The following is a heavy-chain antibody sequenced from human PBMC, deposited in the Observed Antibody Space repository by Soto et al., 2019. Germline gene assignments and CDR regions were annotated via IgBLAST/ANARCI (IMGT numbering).Heavy chain of an antibody. D-gene: IGHD2-15*01. J-gene: IGHJ6*02. CDR3: ARARIYSVTLRYYDDSMDV. CDR2: ISYDGSNK. V-gene: IGHV3-30-3*01. Sequence: QVQLVESGGGVVQPGRSLRLSCAASGFTFSSYAMHWVRQAPGKGLEWVAVISYDGSNKYYADSVKGRFTISRDNSKNTLYLQMNSLRAEDTAVYYCARARIYSVTLRYYDDSMDVWGQGTTVTVSS. CDR1: GFTFSSYA.